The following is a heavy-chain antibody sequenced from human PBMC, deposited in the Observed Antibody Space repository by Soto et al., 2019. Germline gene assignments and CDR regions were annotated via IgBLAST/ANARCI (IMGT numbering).Heavy chain of an antibody. CDR1: GFTFSSYK. J-gene: IGHJ4*02. CDR3: ARGASYSPDFDY. Sequence: GGSLRLSCAASGFTFSSYKMNWVRQAPGKGLEWVSSISSSSSTIYYADSVKGRFTISRDNAKNSLYLQMNSLRAEDTAVYYCARGASYSPDFDYWGQGTMVTVSS. V-gene: IGHV3-48*04. D-gene: IGHD1-26*01. CDR2: ISSSSSTI.